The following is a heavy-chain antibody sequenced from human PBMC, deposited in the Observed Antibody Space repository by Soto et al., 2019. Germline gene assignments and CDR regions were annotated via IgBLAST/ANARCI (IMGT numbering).Heavy chain of an antibody. CDR1: GFTFSSYS. J-gene: IGHJ3*02. V-gene: IGHV3-21*01. D-gene: IGHD3-22*01. CDR2: ISSSSSYI. CDR3: ARVSIKRYYDSSGDAFDI. Sequence: GGSLRLSCAASGFTFSSYSMNWVRQAPGKGLEWVSSISSSSSYIYYADSVKGRFTISRDNAKNSLYLQMNSLRAEDTAVYYCARVSIKRYYDSSGDAFDIWGQGTMVIVSS.